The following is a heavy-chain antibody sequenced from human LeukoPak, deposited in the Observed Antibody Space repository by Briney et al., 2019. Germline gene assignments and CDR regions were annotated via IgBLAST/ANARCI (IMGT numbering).Heavy chain of an antibody. J-gene: IGHJ4*02. CDR3: ARHLLGFDY. CDR1: GYTFTSYG. Sequence: GASVKVSCKASGYTFTSYGISWVRQATGQGLEWMGCMNPNSGDTGYAQKFQGRVTITRNTSISTAYMELSSLRSEDTAVYYCARHLLGFDYWGQGTLVTVSS. V-gene: IGHV1-8*03. D-gene: IGHD2-15*01. CDR2: MNPNSGDT.